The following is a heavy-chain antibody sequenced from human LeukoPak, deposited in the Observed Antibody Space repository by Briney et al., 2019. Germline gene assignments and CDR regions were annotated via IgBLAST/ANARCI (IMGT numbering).Heavy chain of an antibody. V-gene: IGHV3-23*01. Sequence: GGSLRLSCAASGLTFSSYAMSWVRQAPGKGLEWVLAISGSGGSTYYADSVKGRFTISRDNSKNTLYLQMNSLRAEDTAVYYCAKDGYDILTGRENWGQGTLVTVSS. CDR3: AKDGYDILTGREN. J-gene: IGHJ4*02. CDR1: GLTFSSYA. CDR2: ISGSGGST. D-gene: IGHD3-9*01.